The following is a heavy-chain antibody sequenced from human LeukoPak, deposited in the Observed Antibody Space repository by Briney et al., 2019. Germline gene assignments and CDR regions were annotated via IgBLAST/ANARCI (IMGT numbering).Heavy chain of an antibody. CDR1: SGSISSTSYY. V-gene: IGHV4-39*07. D-gene: IGHD1-14*01. CDR2: IIYSGNT. J-gene: IGHJ4*02. Sequence: PSETLSLTCTASSGSISSTSYYWGWIRQPPGRGLEWIGGIIYSGNTYYNPSLKSRVTISVDTSKNQFSLKLSSVTAADTAVYYCARALGTITSKFDYWGQGALVTVSS. CDR3: ARALGTITSKFDY.